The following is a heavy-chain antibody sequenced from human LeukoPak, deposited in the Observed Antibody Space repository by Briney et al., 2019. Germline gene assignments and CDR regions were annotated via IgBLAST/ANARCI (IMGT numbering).Heavy chain of an antibody. V-gene: IGHV1-8*01. CDR2: MNPNSGNT. D-gene: IGHD3-9*01. CDR1: GYTFTSYD. J-gene: IGHJ5*02. CDR3: ARVTPALRYFDWLPNNWFDP. Sequence: ASVKVSCKASGYTFTSYDINWVRQATGQGLEWMGWMNPNSGNTGYAQKFQGRVTMTRNTSISTAYMELSSLRSEDTAVYYCARVTPALRYFDWLPNNWFDPWGQGTLVTVSS.